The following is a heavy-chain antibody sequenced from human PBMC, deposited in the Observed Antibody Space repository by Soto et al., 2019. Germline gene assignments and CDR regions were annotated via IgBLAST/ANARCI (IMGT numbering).Heavy chain of an antibody. CDR3: ARDREQLVLSYYYYGMDV. D-gene: IGHD6-6*01. CDR2: IYYSGSS. Sequence: SETLSLTYTVSGVSISGGDDYCSWILQPPGKGLEWIGYIYYSGSSYYNPSLKSRVTISVDTSKNQFSLKLSSVTAADTAVYYCARDREQLVLSYYYYGMDVWGQGTTVTVSS. CDR1: GVSISGGDDY. V-gene: IGHV4-30-4*01. J-gene: IGHJ6*02.